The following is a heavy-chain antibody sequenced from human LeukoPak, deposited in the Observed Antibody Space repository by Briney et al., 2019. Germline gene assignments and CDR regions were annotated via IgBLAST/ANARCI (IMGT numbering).Heavy chain of an antibody. J-gene: IGHJ5*02. D-gene: IGHD2-15*01. CDR1: GFTFSDYY. CDR2: ISSSSSTI. CDR3: AGFRSGGSWRGWFAP. Sequence: GGSLRLSCAASGFTFSDYYMSWIRQAPGKGLEWVSYISSSSSTIYYADSVKGRFTISRDNSKNTLYLQMNSLRAEDTAVYYCAGFRSGGSWRGWFAPWGQATLVTVSS. V-gene: IGHV3-11*01.